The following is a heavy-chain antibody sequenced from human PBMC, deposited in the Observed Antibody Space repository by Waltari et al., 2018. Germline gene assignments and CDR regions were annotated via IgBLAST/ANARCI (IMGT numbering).Heavy chain of an antibody. CDR2: IYYSGST. V-gene: IGHV4-59*01. D-gene: IGHD2-2*01. J-gene: IGHJ6*02. CDR3: ARDDLPAAGYYYYGMDV. CDR1: GGSISSYY. Sequence: QVQLQESGPGLVKPSETLSLTCTVSGGSISSYYWSWIRPPPGKGLEWFGYIYYSGSTNYNPSLKSRVTISVDTSKNQFSLKLSSVTAADTAVYYCARDDLPAAGYYYYGMDVWGQGTTVTVSS.